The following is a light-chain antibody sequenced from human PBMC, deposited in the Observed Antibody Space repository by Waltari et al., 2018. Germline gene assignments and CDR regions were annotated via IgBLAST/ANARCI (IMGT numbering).Light chain of an antibody. V-gene: IGKV4-1*01. CDR3: QQYYGTPPT. CDR1: QSILYSSNNKNY. CDR2: WAS. J-gene: IGKJ1*01. Sequence: INCKSSQSILYSSNNKNYLAWYQQKPGQSPKLLIYWASTRESGVPDRFSGSGSGTDFTLTISSLQAEDVAVYYCQQYYGTPPTFGRGTKVEIK.